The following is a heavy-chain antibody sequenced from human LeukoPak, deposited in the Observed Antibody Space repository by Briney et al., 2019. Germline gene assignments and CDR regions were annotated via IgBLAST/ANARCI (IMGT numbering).Heavy chain of an antibody. V-gene: IGHV4-59*01. Sequence: SETLSLTCSVPSGSISSYYWSWIRQPPGKGLEWIGYIYYSGRTSYNPSPKSRVTISVDTSKNHFSLTLSSMTAADTAVYDCARGQKYRNGDTVTELGSGYFDYWGQGTLVTVSS. J-gene: IGHJ4*02. CDR1: SGSISSYY. CDR2: IYYSGRT. CDR3: ARGQKYRNGDTVTELGSGYFDY. D-gene: IGHD5-18*01.